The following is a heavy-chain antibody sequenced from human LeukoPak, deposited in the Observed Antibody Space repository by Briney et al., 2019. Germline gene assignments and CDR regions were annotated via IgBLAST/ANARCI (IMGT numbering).Heavy chain of an antibody. CDR2: INSDGSIT. J-gene: IGHJ6*02. V-gene: IGHV3-74*01. CDR1: GLTFSSHW. CDR3: ARDAVDTANAV. Sequence: PGGSLRLSCAASGLTFSSHWMHWVRHAPGKGLVWVSHINSDGSITSYADSVKGRFTISRDNAKNTLYLQMNSLRAEDTAVYYCARDAVDTANAVWGQGTTVTVSS. D-gene: IGHD5-18*01.